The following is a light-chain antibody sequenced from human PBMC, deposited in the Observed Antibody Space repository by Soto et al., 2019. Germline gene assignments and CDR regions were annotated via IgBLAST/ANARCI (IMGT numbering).Light chain of an antibody. CDR3: QQRGNSIT. V-gene: IGKV3-11*01. CDR2: DTS. Sequence: EIVLTQPPATLSLSPGQRATLSCWASQSVKTYLMWYQHKPGQAPRLLIYDTSNRATGIPDRFSGSGSGTGFTLTISNLKPEDSAVYYCQQRGNSITVGGGTKVEI. CDR1: QSVKTY. J-gene: IGKJ4*02.